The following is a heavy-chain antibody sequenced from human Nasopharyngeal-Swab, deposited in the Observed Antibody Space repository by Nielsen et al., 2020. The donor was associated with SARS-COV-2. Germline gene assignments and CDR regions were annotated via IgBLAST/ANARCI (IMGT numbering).Heavy chain of an antibody. CDR1: GFTFSSYS. Sequence: GESLKISCAASGFTFSSYSMNWVRQAPGKGLEWVSSISSSSSYIYYADSVKSRFTISRDNAKNSLYLQMNSLRAEDTAVYYCARDRITIFGVEKPFDYWGQGTLVTVSS. D-gene: IGHD3-3*01. V-gene: IGHV3-21*01. J-gene: IGHJ4*02. CDR3: ARDRITIFGVEKPFDY. CDR2: ISSSSSYI.